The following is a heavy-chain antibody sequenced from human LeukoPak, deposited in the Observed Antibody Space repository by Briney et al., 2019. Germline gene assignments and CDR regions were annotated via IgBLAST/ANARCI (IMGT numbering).Heavy chain of an antibody. J-gene: IGHJ4*02. CDR3: ARDGSTGYFDY. D-gene: IGHD1-14*01. V-gene: IGHV4-38-2*02. CDR2: KYHSGST. Sequence: SETLSLTCAVSGYSISSGYYWGWIRQPPGKGLEWIASKYHSGSTYYNPSLKSRVTISVDKSKNQFSLKLSSLTVADTAVYYCARDGSTGYFDYWGQGTLVTVSS. CDR1: GYSISSGYY.